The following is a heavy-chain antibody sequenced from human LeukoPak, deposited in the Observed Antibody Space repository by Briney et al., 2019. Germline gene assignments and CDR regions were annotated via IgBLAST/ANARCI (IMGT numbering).Heavy chain of an antibody. CDR2: INPGNGKT. CDR3: TLFDYDSWSAYLH. D-gene: IGHD3-3*01. Sequence: ASVKVSCKASGYTFTSYSLHWVRQAPGQRLEWMGWINPGNGKTKYPQTFQGRVTISRGTSASTAYMELRSLRSEDTAVYYCTLFDYDSWSAYLHWGQGALVTVSS. CDR1: GYTFTSYS. J-gene: IGHJ4*02. V-gene: IGHV1-3*01.